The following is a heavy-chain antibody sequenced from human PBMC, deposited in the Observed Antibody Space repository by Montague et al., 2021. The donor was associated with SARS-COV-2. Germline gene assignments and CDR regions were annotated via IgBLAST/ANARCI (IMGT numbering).Heavy chain of an antibody. J-gene: IGHJ4*02. CDR1: GFTFSYYA. CDR3: ARDVGGYVDY. V-gene: IGHV3-30*04. CDR2: MSFDGTNE. Sequence: SLRLSCAASGFTFSYYAMHWARQAPGKGLEWVAIMSFDGTNEHYAVSVKGRFTISRDNSKNTLFLQMSSLRAEDMAVYYCARDVGGYVDYWGQGTLVTVSS. D-gene: IGHD3-22*01.